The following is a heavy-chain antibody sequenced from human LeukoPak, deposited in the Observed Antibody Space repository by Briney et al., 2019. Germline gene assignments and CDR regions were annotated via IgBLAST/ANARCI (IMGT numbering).Heavy chain of an antibody. J-gene: IGHJ4*02. CDR3: ARLSLDFWSGNVDY. D-gene: IGHD3-3*01. V-gene: IGHV5-51*01. CDR1: GCSFTSYW. CDR2: IYPGDSDT. Sequence: GESLKISCKGSGCSFTSYWNGWVRQMPGKGLEWMGIIYPGDSDTRYSPSFQGQVTISADKSISTAYLQWSSLKASDTAMYYCARLSLDFWSGNVDYWGQGTLVTVSS.